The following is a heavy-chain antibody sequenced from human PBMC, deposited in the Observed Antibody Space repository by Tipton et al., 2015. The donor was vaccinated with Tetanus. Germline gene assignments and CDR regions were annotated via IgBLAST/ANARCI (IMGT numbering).Heavy chain of an antibody. CDR2: IYYNGNI. Sequence: TLSLTCTVSGGSINRGDYYWTWIRQSPGKGLEWIGYIYYNGNIYYNPSLESRAIISGDPSKNQFSLKLTSVSAADTAVYYCARGNGEGSGWYTYWGQGTQVTVAS. V-gene: IGHV4-30-4*01. D-gene: IGHD6-19*01. CDR1: GGSINRGDYY. CDR3: ARGNGEGSGWYTY. J-gene: IGHJ4*02.